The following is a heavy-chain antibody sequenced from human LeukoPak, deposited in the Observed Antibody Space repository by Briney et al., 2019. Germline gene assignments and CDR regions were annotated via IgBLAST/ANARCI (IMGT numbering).Heavy chain of an antibody. J-gene: IGHJ3*02. V-gene: IGHV3-72*01. Sequence: GGSLRLSCAVSGLTFSDQYMDWVRQAPGKGLEWVGRTQNKANSYTMDYAASVRGRFTISRDDSKNSLSLQMNSLKTEDTAVYYCVRRNYVAFDIWGQGTMVIVSS. CDR1: GLTFSDQY. CDR3: VRRNYVAFDI. CDR2: TQNKANSYTM. D-gene: IGHD1-7*01.